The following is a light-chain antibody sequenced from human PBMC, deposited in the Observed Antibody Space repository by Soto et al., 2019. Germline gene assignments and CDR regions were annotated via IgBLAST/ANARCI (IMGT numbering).Light chain of an antibody. CDR1: QDVSGY. CDR2: AAS. J-gene: IGKJ1*01. CDR3: QQDSSHAT. V-gene: IGKV1-8*01. Sequence: AIRMTQSPSSLSASTGDRVTITCRASQDVSGYVAWYQQKPGKPPRLLIYAASTLQTGVPSRFSGSRSGTDFTLTSTCLQSEDYATYYCQQDSSHATFGQGTRVEIK.